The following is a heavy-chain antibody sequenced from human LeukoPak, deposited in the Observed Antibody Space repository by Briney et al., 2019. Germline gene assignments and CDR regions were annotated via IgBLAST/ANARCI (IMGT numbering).Heavy chain of an antibody. CDR2: ISYDGSYE. J-gene: IGHJ4*02. V-gene: IGHV3-30*04. Sequence: PGGSLRLSCAASGFTITSYAMYWVRQAPGKGLEGVAVISYDGSYEYYADSVKGRFTISKDNSKNTLYLQMNSLRAEDTAVYYCARDTKPAWGIKAFDYWGQGTLVTVSS. D-gene: IGHD6-13*01. CDR3: ARDTKPAWGIKAFDY. CDR1: GFTITSYA.